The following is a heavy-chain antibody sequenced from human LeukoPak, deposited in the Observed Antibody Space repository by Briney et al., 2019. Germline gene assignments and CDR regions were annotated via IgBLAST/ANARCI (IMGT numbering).Heavy chain of an antibody. J-gene: IGHJ5*02. Sequence: GGSLRLSCAASGFTVSSNYMTWVRQAPGKGLEWVSSISSSSSYIYYADSVKGRFTISRDNAKNSLYLQMNSLRAEDTAVYYCARWNIVVVPAAIRWFDPWGQGTLVTVSS. V-gene: IGHV3-21*01. D-gene: IGHD2-2*02. CDR3: ARWNIVVVPAAIRWFDP. CDR1: GFTVSSNY. CDR2: ISSSSSYI.